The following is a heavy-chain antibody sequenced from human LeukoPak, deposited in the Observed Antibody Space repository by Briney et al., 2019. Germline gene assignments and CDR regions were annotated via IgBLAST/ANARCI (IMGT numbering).Heavy chain of an antibody. CDR2: INPDSGGT. V-gene: IGHV1-2*02. J-gene: IGHJ4*02. D-gene: IGHD1-14*01. CDR1: GYTFTGYY. CDR3: ALLNRDFDY. Sequence: GASVKVSCKASGYTFTGYYMHWVRQAPGQGLEWMGWINPDSGGTNYAQKFQGRVTMTRDTSISTTYMELSRLRSDDTAAYYCALLNRDFDYWGQGTLVTVSS.